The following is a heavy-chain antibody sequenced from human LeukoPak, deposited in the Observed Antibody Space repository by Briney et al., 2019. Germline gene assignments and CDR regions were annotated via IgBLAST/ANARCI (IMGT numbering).Heavy chain of an antibody. V-gene: IGHV4-34*01. Sequence: ETLSLTCAGFGVSFSGYYWSWIRPPPGEGLEWSGEINHSGSTNYNPSLNSRRTISVDTSKNQFSLKPSSVTAANTAVYYCARGAPRIFVSYYYYYMDVWGKGTTVTVSS. J-gene: IGHJ6*03. D-gene: IGHD3-3*01. CDR1: GVSFSGYY. CDR3: ARGAPRIFVSYYYYYMDV. CDR2: INHSGST.